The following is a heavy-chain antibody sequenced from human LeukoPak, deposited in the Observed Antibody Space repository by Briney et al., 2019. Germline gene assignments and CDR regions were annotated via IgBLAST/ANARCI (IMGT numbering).Heavy chain of an antibody. D-gene: IGHD3-9*01. CDR2: ISSSSSTI. CDR3: ARWGLRYFDWLADY. CDR1: GFTFSSYS. J-gene: IGHJ4*02. V-gene: IGHV3-48*01. Sequence: GGSLRLSCAASGFTFSSYSMNWVRQAPGKGLEWVSYISSSSSTIYYADSVKGRFTISRDNAKNSLYLQMNSLRAEDTAVYYCARWGLRYFDWLADYWGQGTLVTVSS.